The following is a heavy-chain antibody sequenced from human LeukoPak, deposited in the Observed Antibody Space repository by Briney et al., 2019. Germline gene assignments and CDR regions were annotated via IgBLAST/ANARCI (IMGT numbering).Heavy chain of an antibody. CDR1: GFTFSSYW. CDR3: ARGGVLLWFGEFDY. V-gene: IGHV3-74*01. D-gene: IGHD3-10*01. Sequence: GGSLRLSCAASGFTFSSYWMHWVRQAPGKGLVWVLRINSDGSSTSYADSVKGRFTISRDNAKNTLYLQMNSLRAEDTAVYYCARGGVLLWFGEFDYWGQGTLVTVSS. CDR2: INSDGSST. J-gene: IGHJ4*02.